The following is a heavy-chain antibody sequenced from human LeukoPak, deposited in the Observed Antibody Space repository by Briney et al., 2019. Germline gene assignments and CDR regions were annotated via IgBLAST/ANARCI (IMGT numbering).Heavy chain of an antibody. CDR3: KHIAVAGTDAFDI. Sequence: GASVKVSCKASGYTFTSYDINWVRQATGQGLEWMGWMNPNSGNTGYAQRFQGRVTMTRNTSISTAYMELSSLRSEDTAVYYCKHIAVAGTDAFDIWGQGTMVTVSS. J-gene: IGHJ3*02. V-gene: IGHV1-8*01. CDR2: MNPNSGNT. D-gene: IGHD6-19*01. CDR1: GYTFTSYD.